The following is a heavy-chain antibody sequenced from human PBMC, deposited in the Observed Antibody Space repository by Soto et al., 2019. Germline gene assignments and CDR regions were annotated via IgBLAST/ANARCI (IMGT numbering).Heavy chain of an antibody. Sequence: QVQLVQSGAEVKKPGASVKVSCKASGYTFTSYGISWVRQAPGQGLERMGWISAYNGNKKYAQKVQGRVTMTTDTPSSTAYMELRSLRSDDTAVYSCAREPTYFDYWGQGTLVTVSS. V-gene: IGHV1-18*01. CDR3: AREPTYFDY. CDR2: ISAYNGNK. CDR1: GYTFTSYG. J-gene: IGHJ4*02.